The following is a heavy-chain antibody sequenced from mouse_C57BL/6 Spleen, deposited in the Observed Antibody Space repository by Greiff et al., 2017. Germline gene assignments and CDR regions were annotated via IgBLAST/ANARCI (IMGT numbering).Heavy chain of an antibody. CDR3: ARMGYDGYYAMDY. J-gene: IGHJ4*01. CDR2: IDPSGSYT. CDR1: GYTFTSYW. V-gene: IGHV1-69*01. D-gene: IGHD2-3*01. Sequence: VQLQQPGAELVMPGASVKLSCKASGYTFTSYWMHWVKQRPGQGLEWIGEIDPSGSYTNYNQKFKGKSTLTVDKSSSTAYMQLSSLTSEDSAVYYCARMGYDGYYAMDYWGQGTSVTGSS.